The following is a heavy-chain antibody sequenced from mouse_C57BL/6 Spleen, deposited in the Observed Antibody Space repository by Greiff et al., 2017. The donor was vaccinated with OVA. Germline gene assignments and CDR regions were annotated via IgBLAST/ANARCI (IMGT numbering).Heavy chain of an antibody. CDR2: ISSGSSTI. CDR3: ARPTVVDWYFDV. CDR1: GFTFSDYG. V-gene: IGHV5-17*01. J-gene: IGHJ1*03. D-gene: IGHD1-1*01. Sequence: EVKVVESGGGLVKPGGSLKLSCAASGFTFSDYGMHWVRQAPEKGLEWVAYISSGSSTIYYADTVKGRFTISRDNAKNTLFLQMTSLRSEDTAMYYCARPTVVDWYFDVWGTGTTVTFSS.